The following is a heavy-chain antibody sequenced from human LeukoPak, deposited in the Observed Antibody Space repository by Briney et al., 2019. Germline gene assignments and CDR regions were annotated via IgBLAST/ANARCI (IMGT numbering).Heavy chain of an antibody. Sequence: PSGGSLRLSCAASGFTFSSCSMNWVRQAPGKGLEWVSHISGSSTTIYYADSVKGRFTIPRDNAKNSLFPQMNSLRAEDTAVYYCARDPPKYGYYYMDVWGKGTTVTVSS. V-gene: IGHV3-48*01. CDR2: ISGSSTTI. D-gene: IGHD4-17*01. CDR3: ARDPPKYGYYYMDV. J-gene: IGHJ6*03. CDR1: GFTFSSCS.